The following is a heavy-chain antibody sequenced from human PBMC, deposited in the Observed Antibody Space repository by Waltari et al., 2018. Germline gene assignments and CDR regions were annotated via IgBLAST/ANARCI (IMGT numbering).Heavy chain of an antibody. CDR2: ITKDGMVK. CDR3: ARHGDFCFDY. J-gene: IGHJ4*02. V-gene: IGHV3-7*01. CDR1: GFIFSDSW. D-gene: IGHD4-17*01. Sequence: EVQVVESGGDLVQPGGSLRLSCAASGFIFSDSWMGWVRQAPGKVLEWVANITKDGMVKYYADSVKGRFTISRDNTKNSVHLQMDSLRAEDTAVYYCARHGDFCFDYWGQGVLVTVSS.